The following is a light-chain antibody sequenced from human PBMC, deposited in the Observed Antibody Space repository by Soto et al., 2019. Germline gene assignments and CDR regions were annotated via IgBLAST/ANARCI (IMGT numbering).Light chain of an antibody. J-gene: IGKJ5*01. V-gene: IGKV1-12*01. CDR2: DAS. CDR3: QQAYSYPVT. Sequence: DIQMTQSPSSASASVGDRVTITCRASEDIKRYLAWYQHKPGKAPKLLIHDASNLETGVPSRFSGSGSGTEFTLTITGLQPEDFATYYCQQAYSYPVTFGQGTRLE. CDR1: EDIKRY.